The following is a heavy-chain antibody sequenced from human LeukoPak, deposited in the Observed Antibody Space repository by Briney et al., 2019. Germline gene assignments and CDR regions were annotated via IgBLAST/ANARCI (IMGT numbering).Heavy chain of an antibody. D-gene: IGHD3-9*01. CDR1: GGSISSSSYY. J-gene: IGHJ4*02. V-gene: IGHV4-39*01. Sequence: PSETLSLTCTVSGGSISSSSYYWGWIRQPPGKGLEWIGSIYYSGSTYYNPSLKSRVTISVGTSKNQFSLKLSSVTAADTAVYYCASGLRYFDWSTIDYWGQGTLVTVSS. CDR3: ASGLRYFDWSTIDY. CDR2: IYYSGST.